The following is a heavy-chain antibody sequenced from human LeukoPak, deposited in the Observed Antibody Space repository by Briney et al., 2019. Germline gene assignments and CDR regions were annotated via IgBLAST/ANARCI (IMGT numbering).Heavy chain of an antibody. J-gene: IGHJ4*02. CDR2: MYLSGTT. CDR3: AGLVGRYSSGLYYYYFDY. D-gene: IGHD3-22*01. Sequence: PSGTLSLTCTVSGDSINSLDLWSWVRQPPGKGLEWIGEMYLSGTTHSNPSVKSRVTISIAKSKNQFFLNLSSVTAADTAVYYCAGLVGRYSSGLYYYYFDYWGQGTLVTVSS. CDR1: GDSINSLDL. V-gene: IGHV4-4*02.